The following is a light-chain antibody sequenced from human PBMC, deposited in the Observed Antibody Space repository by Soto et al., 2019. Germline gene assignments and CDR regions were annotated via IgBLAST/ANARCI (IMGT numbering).Light chain of an antibody. CDR1: QSVSSC. Sequence: EIVLTQSPATLSLSPGERATLSCRASQSVSSCLAWYQQKPAQAPRLLIYDASNRATGIPARFSGSGSGTDFTLTISSLEPEDFAVYYCQQSSNWPLTFGGGTKVEIK. J-gene: IGKJ4*01. CDR3: QQSSNWPLT. CDR2: DAS. V-gene: IGKV3-11*01.